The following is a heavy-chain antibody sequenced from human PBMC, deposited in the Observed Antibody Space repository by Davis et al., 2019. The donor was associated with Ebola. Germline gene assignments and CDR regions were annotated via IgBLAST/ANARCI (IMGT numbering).Heavy chain of an antibody. CDR1: GYSFTSYW. CDR2: IDPSDSYT. D-gene: IGHD6-19*01. J-gene: IGHJ3*02. CDR3: ARRSSGWYDAFDI. Sequence: GESLKISCKGSGYSFTSYWIGWVRQMPGKGLEWMGRIDPSDSYTNYSPSFQGHVTISADKSISTAYLQWSSLKASDTAMYYCARRSSGWYDAFDIWGQGTMVTVSS. V-gene: IGHV5-10-1*01.